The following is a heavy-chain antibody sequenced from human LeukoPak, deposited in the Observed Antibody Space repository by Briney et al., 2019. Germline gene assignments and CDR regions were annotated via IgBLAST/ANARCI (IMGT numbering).Heavy chain of an antibody. J-gene: IGHJ3*01. CDR1: GYSLTTYW. CDR2: IYPGDSDT. Sequence: GESLKSSCKGSGYSLTTYWIAWVRQMPGKGPEWMGTIYPGDSDTRYSPSFQGQVIISADKSIITAYLQWSSLQASDTAMYYCATHYDSGNDPHAFDVWGQGTMVTVSS. CDR3: ATHYDSGNDPHAFDV. V-gene: IGHV5-51*01. D-gene: IGHD3-10*01.